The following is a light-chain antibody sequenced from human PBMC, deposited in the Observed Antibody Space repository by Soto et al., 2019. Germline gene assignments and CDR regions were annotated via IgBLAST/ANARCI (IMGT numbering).Light chain of an antibody. J-gene: IGKJ1*01. CDR3: QQYNNWPPWT. V-gene: IGKV3-15*01. Sequence: EMVMTQSPATLSVSPGERATLSCRASQSVRNNLAWYQQKHGQAPRLLIYGASTRATGIPARFSGSGSGTEFTLTINSLQSEDFAVYYCQQYNNWPPWTFGQGTKVEIK. CDR1: QSVRNN. CDR2: GAS.